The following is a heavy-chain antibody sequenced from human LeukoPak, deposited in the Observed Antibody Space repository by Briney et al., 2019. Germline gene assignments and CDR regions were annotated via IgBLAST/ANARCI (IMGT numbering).Heavy chain of an antibody. V-gene: IGHV3-48*01. CDR3: ARGHGDILTGTPDY. Sequence: PGGSLRLSCAASGFTFSSYSMNWVRQAPGKGLEWVSYISSSSSTIYYADSVKGRFTISRDNAKNSLHLQMNSLRAEDTAVYYCARGHGDILTGTPDYWGQGTLVTVSS. J-gene: IGHJ4*02. CDR1: GFTFSSYS. D-gene: IGHD3-9*01. CDR2: ISSSSSTI.